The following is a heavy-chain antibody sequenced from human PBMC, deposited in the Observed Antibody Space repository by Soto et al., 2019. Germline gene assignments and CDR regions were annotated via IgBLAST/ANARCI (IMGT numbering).Heavy chain of an antibody. Sequence: QLQLQESGPGLVKPSETLALTCTVSGGSISSSSYYWVWIRKHPGKGLEWIGSIYYSGSTYYNPSLKSRVTISVDTSKNQFSLKLNSVTAADTAVYYCARHRILLDYWGQGTLVTVSS. CDR2: IYYSGST. CDR3: ARHRILLDY. CDR1: GGSISSSSYY. J-gene: IGHJ4*02. V-gene: IGHV4-39*01.